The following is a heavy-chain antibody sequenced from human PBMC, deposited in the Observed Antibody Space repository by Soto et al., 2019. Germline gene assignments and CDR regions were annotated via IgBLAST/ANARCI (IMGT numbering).Heavy chain of an antibody. Sequence: ASVKVSCKASGYTFTSYGISWVRQAPGQGLEWMGWISAYNGDTNYAQKLQGRVTMTTDTSKSTAYVELRSLRSDDTAVYYCARKYMYYDFWSGYSPSGWFDPWGQGTLVTVSS. D-gene: IGHD3-3*01. CDR3: ARKYMYYDFWSGYSPSGWFDP. V-gene: IGHV1-18*04. J-gene: IGHJ5*02. CDR1: GYTFTSYG. CDR2: ISAYNGDT.